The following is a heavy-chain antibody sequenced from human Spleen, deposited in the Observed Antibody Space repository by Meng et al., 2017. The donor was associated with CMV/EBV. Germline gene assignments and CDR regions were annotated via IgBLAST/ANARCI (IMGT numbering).Heavy chain of an antibody. Sequence: SQTLSLTCAVYGGSFSDGGSFSGYYWTWIRQPPGKGLEWIGEINHSGSTNYTPSLKSRVTISVDTSKNQFSLKLSSVTAADTAVYYCARSLHSSSWYTALSYFDYWGQGTLVTVSS. CDR1: GGSFSDGGSFSGYY. V-gene: IGHV4-34*01. D-gene: IGHD6-13*01. J-gene: IGHJ4*02. CDR2: INHSGST. CDR3: ARSLHSSSWYTALSYFDY.